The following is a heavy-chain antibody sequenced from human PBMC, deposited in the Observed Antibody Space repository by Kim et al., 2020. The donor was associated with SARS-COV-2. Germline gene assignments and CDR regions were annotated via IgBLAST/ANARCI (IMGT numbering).Heavy chain of an antibody. CDR3: AATYYFD. J-gene: IGHJ3*02. D-gene: IGHD3-10*01. V-gene: IGHV1-69*06. CDR2: IIPMFGEA. CDR1: GGTFISYS. Sequence: SVKVSCKASGGTFISYSFNWVRQSPGQGLQWMGGIIPMFGEANLAQKFQGRLTINAYRSTTTAYMELSSLRSDDTAVYFCAATYYFD.